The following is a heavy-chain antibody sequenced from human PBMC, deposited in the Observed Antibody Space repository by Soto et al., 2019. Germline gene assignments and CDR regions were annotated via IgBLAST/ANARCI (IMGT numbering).Heavy chain of an antibody. CDR1: GDSFTGYW. CDR2: IYPGDSDT. D-gene: IGHD6-13*01. J-gene: IGHJ6*02. V-gene: IGHV5-51*01. Sequence: LGESLKLSCQCSGDSFTGYWIGWVRQMPGKGLEWMGIIYPGDSDTRYSPSFQGQVTISADKSINTAYLQWSSLKASDTAMYYCARSNSLYSSSWRHYYYGMDVWGQGTTVTVSS. CDR3: ARSNSLYSSSWRHYYYGMDV.